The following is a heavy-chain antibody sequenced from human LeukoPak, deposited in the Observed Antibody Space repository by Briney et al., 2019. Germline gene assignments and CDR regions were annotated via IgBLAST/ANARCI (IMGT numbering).Heavy chain of an antibody. D-gene: IGHD2-8*02. CDR1: GGSISSYY. Sequence: TSETLSLTCTVSGGSISSYYWGWIRQPPGKGLEWIGSIYYSGSTYYNPSLKSRVTISVDTSKNQFSLKLSSVTAADTAVYYCARQGRICTGGVCYFVDYYYYMDVWGKGTTVTVSS. CDR3: ARQGRICTGGVCYFVDYYYYMDV. V-gene: IGHV4-39*01. J-gene: IGHJ6*03. CDR2: IYYSGST.